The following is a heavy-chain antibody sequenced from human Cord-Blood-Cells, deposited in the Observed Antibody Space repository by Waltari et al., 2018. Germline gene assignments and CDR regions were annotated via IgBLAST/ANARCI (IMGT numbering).Heavy chain of an antibody. Sequence: EVQLVESGGGLVQPGGALRLSCAASGVTFSSYGMGWVRQATGKGLEWVANIKQDGSEKYYVDSVKGRFTISRDNAKNSLYLQMNSLRAEDTAVYYCARSLLGTDAFDIWGQGTMVTVSS. CDR3: ARSLLGTDAFDI. CDR2: IKQDGSEK. J-gene: IGHJ3*02. CDR1: GVTFSSYG. V-gene: IGHV3-7*05. D-gene: IGHD2-8*02.